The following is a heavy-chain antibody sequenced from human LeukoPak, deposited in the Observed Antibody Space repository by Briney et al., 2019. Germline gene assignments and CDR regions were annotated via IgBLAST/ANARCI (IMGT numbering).Heavy chain of an antibody. CDR2: MNPNSGNT. CDR1: GYTFTSYD. J-gene: IGHJ5*02. D-gene: IGHD3-3*01. Sequence: ASVKVSCKASGYTFTSYDINWVRQATGQGLEWMGWMNPNSGNTGYAQKFQGRVTMTRSTSISTAYMELSSLRSEDTAVYYCARAMYDFWSGYYTRFDPWGQGTLVTVSS. V-gene: IGHV1-8*01. CDR3: ARAMYDFWSGYYTRFDP.